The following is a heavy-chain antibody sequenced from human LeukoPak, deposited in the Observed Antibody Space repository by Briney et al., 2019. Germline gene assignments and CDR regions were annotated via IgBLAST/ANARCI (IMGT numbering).Heavy chain of an antibody. CDR1: GFTFSGSW. D-gene: IGHD6-19*01. CDR3: AKDLGSGWVRYYYGMDV. CDR2: IIGDGSLI. Sequence: GGCLRLSCAASGFTFSGSWMHWVRQVPGKGLVWVSSIIGDGSLIHYADSVKGRFTISRDNSKNTLYLQMNSLRAEDTAVYYCAKDLGSGWVRYYYGMDVWGQGTTVTVSS. V-gene: IGHV3-74*01. J-gene: IGHJ6*02.